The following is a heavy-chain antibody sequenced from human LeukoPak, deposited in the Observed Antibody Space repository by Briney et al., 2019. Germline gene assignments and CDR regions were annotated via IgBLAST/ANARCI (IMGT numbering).Heavy chain of an antibody. J-gene: IGHJ4*02. CDR2: IKSDGSAT. D-gene: IGHD3-22*01. CDR3: GSLTVVARDH. CDR1: GFSFSTHR. Sequence: PGGSLRLSCAASGFSFSTHRMHWVRQAPGKALVYVAQIKSDGSATAYADSVKGRFTISRDNAKNTLYLEMSSLRAEDTAVYYCGSLTVVARDHWGQGTLVTVSS. V-gene: IGHV3-74*01.